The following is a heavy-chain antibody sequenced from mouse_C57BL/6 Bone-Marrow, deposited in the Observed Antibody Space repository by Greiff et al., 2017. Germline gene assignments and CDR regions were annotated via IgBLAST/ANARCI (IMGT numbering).Heavy chain of an antibody. J-gene: IGHJ3*01. D-gene: IGHD2-5*01. CDR1: GFTFSDYG. CDR3: ARPYYSNYVWFAY. V-gene: IGHV5-17*01. Sequence: DVHLVESGGGLVKPGGSLKLSCAASGFTFSDYGMHWVRQAPEKGLEWVAYISSGSSTIYYADTVKGRFTISRDNAKNTLFLQMTSLRSEDTAMYYCARPYYSNYVWFAYWGQGTLVTVSA. CDR2: ISSGSSTI.